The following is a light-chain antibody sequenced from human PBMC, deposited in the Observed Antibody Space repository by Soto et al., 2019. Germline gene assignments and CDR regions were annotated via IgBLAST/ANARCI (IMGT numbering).Light chain of an antibody. J-gene: IGKJ5*01. CDR3: QQRSNWPPIT. Sequence: EILLTQSPATLSLSPGERATLSCRASQSVGSYLAWYRQKPGQAPRLLIYDASNRATGIPARFSGSGSGTDFTLTISSLEPEDFEVYYCQQRSNWPPITFGQGTRLEIK. V-gene: IGKV3-11*01. CDR2: DAS. CDR1: QSVGSY.